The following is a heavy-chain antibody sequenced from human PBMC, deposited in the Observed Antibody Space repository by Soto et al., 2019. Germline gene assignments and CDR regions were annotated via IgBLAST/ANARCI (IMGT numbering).Heavy chain of an antibody. CDR1: GFAFSSAW. Sequence: LRLSCAASGFAFSSAWMSWVRQAPGKGLEWVGRLKSEAAGGTTDYAAPVKGRFTISRDDSKNTLYLQMNSLKTDDTAVYYCSYDSSRGDYWGLGTLVTVSS. CDR2: LKSEAAGGTT. D-gene: IGHD3-22*01. J-gene: IGHJ4*02. CDR3: SYDSSRGDY. V-gene: IGHV3-15*01.